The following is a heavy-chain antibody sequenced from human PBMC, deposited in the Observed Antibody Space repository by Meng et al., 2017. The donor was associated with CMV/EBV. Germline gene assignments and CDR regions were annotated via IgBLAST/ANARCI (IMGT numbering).Heavy chain of an antibody. D-gene: IGHD3-9*01. V-gene: IGHV1-18*01. Sequence: ASVKVSCKASGYTFTSYGISWVRQAPGQGLEWMGWISAYNGNTNYAQKLQGRVTMTTDTSTSTAYMELRSLRSDDTAVYYCARDRCDILTGYYTGGDYYYGMDVWGQGTTVTVSS. CDR3: ARDRCDILTGYYTGGDYYYGMDV. CDR2: ISAYNGNT. CDR1: GYTFTSYG. J-gene: IGHJ6*02.